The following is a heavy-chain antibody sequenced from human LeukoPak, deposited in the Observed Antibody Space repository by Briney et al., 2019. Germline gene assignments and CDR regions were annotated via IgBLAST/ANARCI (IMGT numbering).Heavy chain of an antibody. J-gene: IGHJ4*02. CDR3: ARLKGGGATMPFDY. V-gene: IGHV4-59*08. D-gene: IGHD5-24*01. CDR2: IYYSGST. CDR1: GGSISSYY. Sequence: SETLSLTCTVSGGSISSYYWSWIRQPPGKGLEWIGYIYYSGSTNYNPSLKSRVTISVDTSKNQFSLKLSSVTAADTAVYYCARLKGGGATMPFDYWGQGTPVTVSS.